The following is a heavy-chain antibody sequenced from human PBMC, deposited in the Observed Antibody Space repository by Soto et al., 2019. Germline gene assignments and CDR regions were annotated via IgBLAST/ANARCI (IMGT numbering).Heavy chain of an antibody. CDR1: GFTFSSYG. CDR2: IWYDGSNK. CDR3: ARGRGATVVTPGD. V-gene: IGHV3-33*01. J-gene: IGHJ4*02. D-gene: IGHD4-17*01. Sequence: QVQLVESGGGVVQPGRSLRLSCAASGFTFSSYGMHWVRQAPGKGLEWVAVIWYDGSNKYYADSVKGRFTISRDNSKNTLYPQMNSLRAEDTAVYYCARGRGATVVTPGDWGQGTLVTVSS.